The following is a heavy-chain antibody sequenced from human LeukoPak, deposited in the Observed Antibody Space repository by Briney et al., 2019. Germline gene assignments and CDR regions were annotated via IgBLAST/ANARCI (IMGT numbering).Heavy chain of an antibody. CDR2: IYYRGST. Sequence: SETLSLTCTVSGDSISSSTYYWAWIRQPPGKGLEWIGSIYYRGSTFYNPSLKSRVTISVDTSMNQFSLRLSSVTAADTAVYYCARQVRNRPGHNWFDPWGQGTLVAVSS. J-gene: IGHJ5*02. D-gene: IGHD3-10*01. CDR1: GDSISSSTYY. CDR3: ARQVRNRPGHNWFDP. V-gene: IGHV4-39*01.